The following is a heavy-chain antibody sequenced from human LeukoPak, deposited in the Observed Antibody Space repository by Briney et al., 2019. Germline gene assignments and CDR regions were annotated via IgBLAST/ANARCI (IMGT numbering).Heavy chain of an antibody. CDR3: AKGALRNCGGSSCSAPNFYYYGMDV. CDR1: GFTYSYYE. Sequence: GGALRLSCAATGFTYSYYERNWVRPAPGKGLEGVSYISRSYYTIYYADSVKGRFTISRDNGKYSMYIQINTMRAEDTAVYYCAKGALRNCGGSSCSAPNFYYYGMDVWGQGTTVTVSS. CDR2: ISRSYYTI. J-gene: IGHJ6*02. D-gene: IGHD2-15*01. V-gene: IGHV3-48*03.